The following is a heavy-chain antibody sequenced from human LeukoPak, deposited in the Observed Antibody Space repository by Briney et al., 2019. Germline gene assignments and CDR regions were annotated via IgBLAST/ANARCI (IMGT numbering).Heavy chain of an antibody. Sequence: GGSLRLSCVASGFTFSNYWMSWVRQAPGKGLGWVANIQKDGSEKHYVASVESRFTVPRDNAENSLFLQLNSLRVDDTAVYYCVRLWDSSGFFGYWGQGALVTVSS. D-gene: IGHD3-22*01. J-gene: IGHJ4*02. CDR3: VRLWDSSGFFGY. V-gene: IGHV3-7*01. CDR2: IQKDGSEK. CDR1: GFTFSNYW.